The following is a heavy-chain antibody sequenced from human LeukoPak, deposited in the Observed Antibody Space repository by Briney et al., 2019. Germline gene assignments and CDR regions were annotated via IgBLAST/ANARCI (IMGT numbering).Heavy chain of an antibody. J-gene: IGHJ3*02. CDR1: GFTPSSYW. V-gene: IGHV3-7*01. Sequence: TGGSLRLSCAAAGFTPSSYWMSWVRQAPGKGLEWVANIMQDGGEKYYVDSVKGRLTISRDNAKNSLYLQMNSLRGKDTAVYYCARPPPGWRAFDTWGQGTMVTVSS. D-gene: IGHD2-15*01. CDR2: IMQDGGEK. CDR3: ARPPPGWRAFDT.